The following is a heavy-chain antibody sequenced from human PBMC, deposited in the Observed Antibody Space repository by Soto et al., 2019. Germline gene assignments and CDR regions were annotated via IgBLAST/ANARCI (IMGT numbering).Heavy chain of an antibody. Sequence: TLSLTCTVSHGSISSSSYYWGWIRQPPGKEMEWIGSIYYSGSTYYNPSLKSRVTISVDTSKNQFSLKLSSVTAADTAVYYCARHFRGGFIAAAGTSFYYYYGMDVWGQGTTVTVSS. V-gene: IGHV4-39*01. D-gene: IGHD6-13*01. CDR3: ARHFRGGFIAAAGTSFYYYYGMDV. CDR2: IYYSGST. J-gene: IGHJ6*02. CDR1: HGSISSSSYY.